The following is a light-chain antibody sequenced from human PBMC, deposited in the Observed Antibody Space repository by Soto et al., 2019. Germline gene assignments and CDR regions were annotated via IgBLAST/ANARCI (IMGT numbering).Light chain of an antibody. Sequence: EIVLTQSPGTLSLSPGERATLSCRASQSVSSSYLAWYQQKPGQAPRLLIYGASSRATGIPDRFSGSGSGTDFTLTISRLEPVDFAVYYCQQYGSSVSTFGPGTKVDIK. CDR2: GAS. J-gene: IGKJ1*01. V-gene: IGKV3-20*01. CDR1: QSVSSSY. CDR3: QQYGSSVST.